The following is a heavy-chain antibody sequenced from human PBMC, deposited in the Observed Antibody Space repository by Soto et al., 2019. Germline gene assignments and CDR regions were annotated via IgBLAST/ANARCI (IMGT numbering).Heavy chain of an antibody. CDR2: ISSSSSYI. CDR3: ARAHIAVAEAYFDY. V-gene: IGHV3-21*01. J-gene: IGHJ4*02. D-gene: IGHD6-19*01. Sequence: PGGSLRLSCAASGFTFSSYSMNWVRQAPGKGLEWVSSISSSSSYIYYADSVKGRFTISRDNAKNSLYLQMNSLRAEDTAVYYCARAHIAVAEAYFDYWGRGTLVTVSS. CDR1: GFTFSSYS.